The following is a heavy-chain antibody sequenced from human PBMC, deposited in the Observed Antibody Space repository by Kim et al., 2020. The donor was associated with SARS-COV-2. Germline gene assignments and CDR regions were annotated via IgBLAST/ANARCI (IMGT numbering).Heavy chain of an antibody. Sequence: GGSLRLSCTASGFTFGSFAMNWVRQAPGKGLEWVSVISGNGGGTTTAYAVSVRCTFSISNAKTTMIPQLKSIRPETEAASYCSYHFD. CDR1: GFTFGSFA. V-gene: IGHV3-23*01. CDR2: ISGNGGGT. CDR3: SYHFD. J-gene: IGHJ3*01.